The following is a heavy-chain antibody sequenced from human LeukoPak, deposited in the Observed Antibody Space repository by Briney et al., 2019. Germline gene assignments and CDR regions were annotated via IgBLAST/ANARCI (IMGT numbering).Heavy chain of an antibody. CDR1: GFTFSSYS. Sequence: QTGGSLRLSCAASGFTFSSYSMNWVRQAPGKGLEWVSYISSSSSTIYYADSVKGRFTISRDNAKNSLYLQMNSLRAEDTAVYYCARESFDILTGYYSFDYWGQGTLVTVSS. CDR2: ISSSSSTI. CDR3: ARESFDILTGYYSFDY. J-gene: IGHJ4*02. V-gene: IGHV3-48*01. D-gene: IGHD3-9*01.